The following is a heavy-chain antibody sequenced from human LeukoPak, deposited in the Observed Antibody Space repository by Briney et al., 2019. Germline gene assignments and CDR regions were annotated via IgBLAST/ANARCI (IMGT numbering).Heavy chain of an antibody. J-gene: IGHJ4*02. CDR3: VGELAY. V-gene: IGHV3-48*01. Sequence: GGSLRLSCAASEFTFTTYMMNWVRQTPGKGLEWVSYISSDGGAIYYADSVKGRFTISRDNAQTSLYLQMNNLRAEDTAVYYCVGELAYWGQGALVTVSS. CDR2: ISSDGGAI. CDR1: EFTFTTYM.